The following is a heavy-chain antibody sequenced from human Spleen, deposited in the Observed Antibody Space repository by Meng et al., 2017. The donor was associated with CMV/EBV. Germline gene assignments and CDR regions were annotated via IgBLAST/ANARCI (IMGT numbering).Heavy chain of an antibody. J-gene: IGHJ4*02. V-gene: IGHV3-15*01. Sequence: GESLKISCAASGFTFSDAWMTWVRQAPGKGLEWVGRIKSKTDGGTTHYAAPVKGRFTISGDDSKNTLYLEMNSLKTEDTAVYYCTGTPRPGENYWGQGTLVTVSS. CDR2: IKSKTDGGTT. CDR1: GFTFSDAW. CDR3: TGTPRPGENY. D-gene: IGHD3-10*01.